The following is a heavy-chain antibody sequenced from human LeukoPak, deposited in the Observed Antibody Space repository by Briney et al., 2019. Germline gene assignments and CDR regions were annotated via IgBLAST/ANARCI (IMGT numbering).Heavy chain of an antibody. CDR1: GFTFNKYG. V-gene: IGHV3-30*02. Sequence: GGSLRLSCVASGFTFNKYGMHWVRQAPGKELEWVAFIWYDGSKKYYADSVEGRFTISRDDSKNTVYLQMNSLRAEDTAVYYCARDSITIFGVAFRVFRYMDVWGKGTTVTVSS. J-gene: IGHJ6*03. D-gene: IGHD3-3*01. CDR2: IWYDGSKK. CDR3: ARDSITIFGVAFRVFRYMDV.